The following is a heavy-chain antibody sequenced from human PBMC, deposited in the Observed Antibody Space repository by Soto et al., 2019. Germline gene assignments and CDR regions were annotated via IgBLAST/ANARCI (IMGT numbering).Heavy chain of an antibody. CDR3: AKAGGEQWLLPHLDK. J-gene: IGHJ4*02. D-gene: IGHD6-19*01. Sequence: EVQLLESGGGVVQPGGSLRLSCVASGFNFKKFAMSWVRQAPGEGLEWVSGISCSGGSTSYADSVKGRFSIARDDSTNTLSLQMNNLRVEDTAQYYCAKAGGEQWLLPHLDKWGQGTLVTVS. CDR2: ISCSGGST. V-gene: IGHV3-23*01. CDR1: GFNFKKFA.